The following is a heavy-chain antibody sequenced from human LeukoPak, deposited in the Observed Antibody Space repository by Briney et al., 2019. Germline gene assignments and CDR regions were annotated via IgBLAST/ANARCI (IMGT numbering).Heavy chain of an antibody. CDR2: ISAYNGNT. V-gene: IGHV1-18*01. D-gene: IGHD4-17*01. J-gene: IGHJ4*02. CDR3: ARDSVLELDGDYDY. CDR1: GYTFTSYG. Sequence: SVKVSCKASGYTFTSYGISWVRQAPGQGLEWMGWISAYNGNTYYAQKLQGRVTMTTDTSTSTAYMELRSLRSDDTAVYYCARDSVLELDGDYDYWGQGTLVTVSS.